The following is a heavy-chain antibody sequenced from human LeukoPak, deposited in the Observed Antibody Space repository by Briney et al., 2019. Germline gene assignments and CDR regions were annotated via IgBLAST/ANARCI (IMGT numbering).Heavy chain of an antibody. V-gene: IGHV4-59*10. CDR2: IYTSGST. J-gene: IGHJ4*02. Sequence: PSETLSLTCAVYGGSFSSYYWSWIRQPAGKGLEWIGRIYTSGSTNYNPSLKSRVTMSVDTSKNQFSLKLSSVTAADTAVYYCARARSKLGLIDYWGQGTLVTVSS. D-gene: IGHD6-13*01. CDR3: ARARSKLGLIDY. CDR1: GGSFSSYY.